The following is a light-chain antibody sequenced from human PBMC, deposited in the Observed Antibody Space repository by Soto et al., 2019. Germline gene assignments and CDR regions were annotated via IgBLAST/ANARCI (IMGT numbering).Light chain of an antibody. CDR1: QSISNW. J-gene: IGKJ4*01. Sequence: DIQMTQSPSTLSASVGDRVTITCRASQSISNWLAWHQQKPGKVPKLLIYDASSLESGVPSRFSGSGSGTELTITISSLQPDDFETYYGQQYNSYSLTFGGGTKVDIK. V-gene: IGKV1-5*01. CDR2: DAS. CDR3: QQYNSYSLT.